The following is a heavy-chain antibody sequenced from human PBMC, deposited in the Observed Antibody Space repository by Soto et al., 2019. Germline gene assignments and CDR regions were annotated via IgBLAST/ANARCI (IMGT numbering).Heavy chain of an antibody. CDR1: GYTFTSYD. CDR3: AADPYSSSWPRIGMDV. Sequence: ASVKVSCKASGYTFTSYDINWVRQATGQGLEWIGWIVVSSGNTNYAQKFQERVTITRNMSTSTAYMELSSLRSEDTAVYYCAADPYSSSWPRIGMDVWGQGTTVTVSS. CDR2: IVVSSGNT. V-gene: IGHV1-58*02. J-gene: IGHJ6*02. D-gene: IGHD6-13*01.